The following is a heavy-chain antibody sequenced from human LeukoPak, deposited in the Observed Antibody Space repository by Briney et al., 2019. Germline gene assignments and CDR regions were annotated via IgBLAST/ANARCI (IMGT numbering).Heavy chain of an antibody. CDR1: GFTVSSNY. D-gene: IGHD6-19*01. Sequence: GGSLRLSCAASGFTVSSNYMSWVRQAPGKGLEWVSVIYSGGTTNYADSVKGRFTISRDNFKNIVDLQMTSLRAEDTAMYFCTKVRPPPGSGWYGGDDDWGQGTLVTVSS. CDR3: TKVRPPPGSGWYGGDDD. CDR2: IYSGGTT. J-gene: IGHJ4*02. V-gene: IGHV3-53*01.